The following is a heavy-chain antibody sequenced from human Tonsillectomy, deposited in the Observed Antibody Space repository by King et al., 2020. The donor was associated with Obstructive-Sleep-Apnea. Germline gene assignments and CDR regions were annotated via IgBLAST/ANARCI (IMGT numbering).Heavy chain of an antibody. V-gene: IGHV4-4*02. CDR3: ARVTRSGSWYGPGYYGMDV. CDR2: IYHSGST. Sequence: QLQLQESGPGLVKSSGTLSLTCAVSGGSISSDNWWSWVRQPPGKGLEWIGEIYHSGSTNYNPSLKSRVTISVDKSKNQCSLKLNSVTAADTAVYYCARVTRSGSWYGPGYYGMDVWGQGTTVTVSS. J-gene: IGHJ6*02. CDR1: GGSISSDNW. D-gene: IGHD6-13*01.